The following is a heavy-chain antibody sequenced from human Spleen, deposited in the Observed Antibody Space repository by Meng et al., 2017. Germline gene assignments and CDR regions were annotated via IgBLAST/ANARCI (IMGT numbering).Heavy chain of an antibody. CDR3: ARGPTTMAHDFDY. CDR2: INQSGST. V-gene: IGHV4-34*01. CDR1: GGSCIDYY. J-gene: IGHJ4*02. Sequence: QLQPWGAGLLKPAQALSVTSVASGGSCIDYYWSGIRQPPGKGLEWMGEINQSGSTNYNPSLESRATISVDTSQNNLSLKLSSVTAADSAVYYCARGPTTMAHDFDYWGQGTLVTVSS. D-gene: IGHD4-11*01.